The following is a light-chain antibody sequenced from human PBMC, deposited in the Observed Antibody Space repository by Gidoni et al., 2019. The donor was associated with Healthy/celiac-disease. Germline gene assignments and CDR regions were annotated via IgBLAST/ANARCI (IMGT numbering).Light chain of an antibody. V-gene: IGKV3-15*01. Sequence: EIVMTQSPATLSVAPGERATLSCRASHSVSSNLAWYQQKPGQTPMLLIYGASTRATGSPASFSGSGSGTEFTRTISSLQSEDFAVYYCQQYNNWPPTFGQGTKLEIK. CDR2: GAS. J-gene: IGKJ2*01. CDR1: HSVSSN. CDR3: QQYNNWPPT.